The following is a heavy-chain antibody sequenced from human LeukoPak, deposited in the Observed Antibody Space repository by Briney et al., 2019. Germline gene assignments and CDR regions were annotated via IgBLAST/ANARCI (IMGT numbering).Heavy chain of an antibody. D-gene: IGHD3-22*01. CDR3: AREFNYYDSSGGFDY. CDR2: ISGSGGST. J-gene: IGHJ4*02. Sequence: PGGSLRLSCAASGFTFSSYAMSWVRQAPGKGLEWVSAISGSGGSTYYADSVKGRFTISRDNSKNTLYLQMNSLRAEDTAVYYCAREFNYYDSSGGFDYWGQGTLVTVSS. CDR1: GFTFSSYA. V-gene: IGHV3-23*01.